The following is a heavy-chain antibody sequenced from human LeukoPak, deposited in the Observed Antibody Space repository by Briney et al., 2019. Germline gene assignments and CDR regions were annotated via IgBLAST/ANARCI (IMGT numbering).Heavy chain of an antibody. J-gene: IGHJ4*02. CDR2: IYPGDSDT. Sequence: GESLKISCKGSGYSFTSYWIGWVRQMPGKGLEWMGIIYPGDSDTRYSPSFQGQVTISADKSISTAYLQWSSLKASDTAMYYWSGTPRGAYYDNSGYYFDYWGQGTLVTVSS. D-gene: IGHD3-22*01. CDR3: SGTPRGAYYDNSGYYFDY. CDR1: GYSFTSYW. V-gene: IGHV5-51*01.